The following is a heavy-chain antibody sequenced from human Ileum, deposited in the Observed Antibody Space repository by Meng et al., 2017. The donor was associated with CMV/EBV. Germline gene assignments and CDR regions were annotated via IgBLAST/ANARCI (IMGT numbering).Heavy chain of an antibody. V-gene: IGHV4-31*02. CDR3: ARENDERGEPPGY. D-gene: IGHD1-1*01. CDR1: GGSISSGGYY. J-gene: IGHJ4*02. Sequence: TVSGGSISSGGYYWSWIRQHPGKGLEWIGYIYYSGSTYYNPSLKSRVTISVDTSKNQFSLKLSSVTAADTAVYYCARENDERGEPPGYWGQGTPVTVSS. CDR2: IYYSGST.